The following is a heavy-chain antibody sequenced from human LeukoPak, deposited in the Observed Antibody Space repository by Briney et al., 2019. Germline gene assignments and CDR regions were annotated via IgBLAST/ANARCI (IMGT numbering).Heavy chain of an antibody. CDR1: GGSISSDY. Sequence: SETLSLTCTVSGGSISSDYWSWIRQPPGKGLEWIGYVYYSGITNYNPSLKSRVTISVGTSKNHFSLKLTSVTAADTAVYYCARDKGIVVVVAATLDYWGQGTLVTVSS. D-gene: IGHD2-15*01. J-gene: IGHJ4*02. V-gene: IGHV4-59*12. CDR2: VYYSGIT. CDR3: ARDKGIVVVVAATLDY.